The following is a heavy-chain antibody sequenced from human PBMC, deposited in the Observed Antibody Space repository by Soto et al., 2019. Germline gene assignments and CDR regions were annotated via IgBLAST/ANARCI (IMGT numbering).Heavy chain of an antibody. V-gene: IGHV3-23*01. J-gene: IGHJ4*02. D-gene: IGHD3-16*01. CDR2: IKSDGTST. Sequence: HPGGSLRLSCVASGFSFDNYGMSWVRQAPGEGLEWVSAIKSDGTSTYYAASVEGRFTISRDNSKNTLYLQLNSLRAEDTAVYYCAQLGLMTFSHKHYFNHWGRGTLVTVSS. CDR3: AQLGLMTFSHKHYFNH. CDR1: GFSFDNYG.